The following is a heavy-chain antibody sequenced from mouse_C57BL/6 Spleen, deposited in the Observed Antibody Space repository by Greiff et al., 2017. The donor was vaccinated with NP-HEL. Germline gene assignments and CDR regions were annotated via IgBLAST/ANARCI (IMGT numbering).Heavy chain of an antibody. D-gene: IGHD1-1*01. J-gene: IGHJ4*01. V-gene: IGHV3-3*01. CDR1: GFSFNSDCY. CDR3: ARAPCYCGSSDYYAMDY. CDR2: TFYSGIT. Sequence: EVQRVDSGPSLVRPSQTLSLTCTVTGFSFNSDCYWIWIRQFPGNKLEYIGYTFYSGITYYNPSLESRTYLTRDTSKNQFSLKLSSVTTEDTATYYCARAPCYCGSSDYYAMDYWGQGTSVTVSS.